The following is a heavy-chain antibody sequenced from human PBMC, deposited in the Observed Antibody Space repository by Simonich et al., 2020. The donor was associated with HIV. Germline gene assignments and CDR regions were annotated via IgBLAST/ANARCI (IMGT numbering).Heavy chain of an antibody. J-gene: IGHJ4*02. CDR3: ASGGPRFLEWLSPFDY. CDR2: INNSESS. D-gene: IGHD3-3*01. CDR1: GGSFSGYY. Sequence: QVQLQQWGAGLLKPSETLSLTCAVYGGSFSGYYWSWIRQPPGKGLEWMGEINNSESSNYNPSLKSRVTISVDTSKNQFSLKLSSVTAADTAVYYCASGGPRFLEWLSPFDYWGQGTPVTVSS. V-gene: IGHV4-34*01.